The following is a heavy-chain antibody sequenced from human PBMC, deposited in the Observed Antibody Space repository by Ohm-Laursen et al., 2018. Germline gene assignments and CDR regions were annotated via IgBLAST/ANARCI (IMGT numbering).Heavy chain of an antibody. CDR3: AHLSILTYYFDY. J-gene: IGHJ4*02. CDR1: RFSLSTGGLG. Sequence: TQTLTLTFTFSRFSLSTGGLGVGWIRQPPGKAPEWLAVIYWNDNKRYSPSLKSRLTITKDTSKNQVVLTVTNLDPVDTATCYCAHLSILTYYFDYWGQGTPVTVSS. V-gene: IGHV2-5*01. CDR2: IYWNDNK. D-gene: IGHD2/OR15-2a*01.